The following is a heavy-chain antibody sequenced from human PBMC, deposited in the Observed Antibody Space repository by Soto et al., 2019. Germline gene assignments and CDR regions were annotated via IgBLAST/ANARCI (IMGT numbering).Heavy chain of an antibody. D-gene: IGHD3-16*01. V-gene: IGHV3-30*18. CDR3: AKLLSITGLGAFDY. CDR1: GFTFSTYG. J-gene: IGHJ4*02. CDR2: ISYDGRNK. Sequence: QVLLVESGGGVVQPGRSLRLSCAASGFTFSTYGMHWVRQAPGKGLEWVANISYDGRNKFYADSVKGRFTISRDNSKNTLYLEVNSLRAEDTAVYYCAKLLSITGLGAFDYWGQGTLVSVSS.